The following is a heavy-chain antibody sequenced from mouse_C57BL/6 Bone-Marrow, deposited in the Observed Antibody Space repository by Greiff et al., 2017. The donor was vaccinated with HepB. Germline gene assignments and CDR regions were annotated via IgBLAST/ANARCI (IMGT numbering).Heavy chain of an antibody. V-gene: IGHV1-7*01. CDR2: INPSSGYT. J-gene: IGHJ4*01. Sequence: VQLQQSGAELAKPGASVKLSCKASGYTFTSYWMHWVKQRPGQGLEWIGYINPSSGYTKYNQKFKDKATLTADKSSSTSYIQLSSLTYEDSAVYYCVAGDGYDKDYAMDYWGQGTSVTVSS. D-gene: IGHD2-2*01. CDR3: VAGDGYDKDYAMDY. CDR1: GYTFTSYW.